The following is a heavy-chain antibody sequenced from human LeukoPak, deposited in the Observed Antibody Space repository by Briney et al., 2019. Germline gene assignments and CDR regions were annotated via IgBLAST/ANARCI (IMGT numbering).Heavy chain of an antibody. D-gene: IGHD3-22*01. V-gene: IGHV3-7*05. CDR2: INQDGSEK. Sequence: GGSLRLSCAASGLTLSNYWMTWVRQAPGKGLEWVANINQDGSEKNYVDSVKGRFTISRDSAKNSLYLEMNSLRAEDMGVYYCARDSRGYPYWGQGTLVTVSS. CDR1: GLTLSNYW. CDR3: ARDSRGYPY. J-gene: IGHJ4*02.